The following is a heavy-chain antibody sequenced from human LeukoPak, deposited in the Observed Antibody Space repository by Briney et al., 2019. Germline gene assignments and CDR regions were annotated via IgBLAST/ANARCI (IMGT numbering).Heavy chain of an antibody. CDR2: IRYDGSNK. Sequence: GGSLRLSCAASGFTFSSYGMHWVRQAPGKGLEWVAFIRYDGSNKYYADSVKGRFTISRDNSKSTLYLQMNSLRAEDTAVYYCAPPPSIAAVCSNFDYWGQGTLVTVSS. J-gene: IGHJ4*02. D-gene: IGHD6-13*01. V-gene: IGHV3-30*02. CDR3: APPPSIAAVCSNFDY. CDR1: GFTFSSYG.